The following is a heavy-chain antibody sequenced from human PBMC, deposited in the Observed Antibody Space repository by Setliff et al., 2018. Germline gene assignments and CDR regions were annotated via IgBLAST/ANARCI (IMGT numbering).Heavy chain of an antibody. V-gene: IGHV4-61*09. CDR1: DDSISSRRYY. D-gene: IGHD3-3*01. CDR2: IYTSWST. J-gene: IGHJ6*03. CDR3: ARMSGFQYIDV. Sequence: SETLSLTCTVSDDSISSRRYYWGWFRQPAGKELEWIGQIYTSWSTNYNPSLKSRVTISVDTSKNQFSLKLSSVTAADTAVYYCARMSGFQYIDVWDKGTTVTVSS.